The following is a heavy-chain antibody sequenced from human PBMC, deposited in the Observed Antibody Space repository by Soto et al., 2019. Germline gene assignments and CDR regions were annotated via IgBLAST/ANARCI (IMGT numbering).Heavy chain of an antibody. J-gene: IGHJ6*02. V-gene: IGHV1-8*01. CDR2: MNPNSGNT. CDR1: GYTFTSYD. D-gene: IGHD3-10*01. Sequence: ASVKVSCKASGYTFTSYDINWVRQATGQGLEWMGWMNPNSGNTGYAQKFQGRVTLTRNTSISTAYMELSSLRSEDTAVYYCARVIGGFGENNYYYYGMDVWGQGTTVTVSS. CDR3: ARVIGGFGENNYYYYGMDV.